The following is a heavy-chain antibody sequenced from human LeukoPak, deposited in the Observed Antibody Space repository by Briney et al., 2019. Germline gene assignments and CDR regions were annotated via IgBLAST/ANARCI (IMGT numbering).Heavy chain of an antibody. V-gene: IGHV1-8*01. J-gene: IGHJ4*02. CDR1: GYTFTSYD. CDR2: MNPNSGTT. D-gene: IGHD6-19*01. CDR3: ARDIAVAGTDYFDY. Sequence: ASVKVSCKASGYTFTSYDFNWVRQAPGQGPEWIGWMNPNSGTTGYAQKFQGRVTMTRDTSISTAYMDLSSLRSEDTAVYYCARDIAVAGTDYFDYWGQGTLVTVSS.